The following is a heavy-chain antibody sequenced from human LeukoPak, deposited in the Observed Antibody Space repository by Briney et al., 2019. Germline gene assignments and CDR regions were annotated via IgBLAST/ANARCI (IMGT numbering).Heavy chain of an antibody. CDR3: ARESSGRFEY. D-gene: IGHD6-19*01. J-gene: IGHJ4*02. Sequence: PGGSLRLSCAASGFTFSSYWMHWVRQAPGKGLVWVSGINSDGISTTYADSVKGRFTISRDNAKNTLYLQMNSLRAEDTAFYYCARESSGRFEYWGQGTLVTVSS. CDR1: GFTFSSYW. V-gene: IGHV3-74*03. CDR2: INSDGIST.